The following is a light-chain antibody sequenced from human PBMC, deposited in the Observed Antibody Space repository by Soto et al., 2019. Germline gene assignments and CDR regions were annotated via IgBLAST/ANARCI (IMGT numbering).Light chain of an antibody. CDR2: DAS. Sequence: EIVLTQSPATLSLSPGERATLSCRASQSVSSYLAWYPQKPGQAPRLLIYDASNRATGIPARFSGSGSGTDFTLTISSLEPEDFAVYYCQQRSKWPFTFGQGTRLEIK. V-gene: IGKV3-11*01. CDR3: QQRSKWPFT. CDR1: QSVSSY. J-gene: IGKJ5*01.